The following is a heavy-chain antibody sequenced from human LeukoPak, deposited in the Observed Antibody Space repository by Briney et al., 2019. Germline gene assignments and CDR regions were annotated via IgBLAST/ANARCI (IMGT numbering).Heavy chain of an antibody. CDR3: ARVRRITIYYMDV. Sequence: PGGSLRLSCAASGFTFSSYGIHWVRQAPGKGLEWVAFILYDGSNKFYADSVKGRFTISKDNSKNTLYLQMNSLRAEDTAVYYCARVRRITIYYMDVWGKGTTVTVSS. V-gene: IGHV3-30*02. D-gene: IGHD3-3*01. J-gene: IGHJ6*03. CDR1: GFTFSSYG. CDR2: ILYDGSNK.